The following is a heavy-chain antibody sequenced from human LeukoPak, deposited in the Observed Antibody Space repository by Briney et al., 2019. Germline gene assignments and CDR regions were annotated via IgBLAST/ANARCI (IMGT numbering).Heavy chain of an antibody. CDR3: ARDDRGGSSSWYYYYGMDV. CDR1: GFTFSSYG. D-gene: IGHD6-13*01. J-gene: IGHJ6*02. Sequence: PGGSLRLSCAASGFTFSSYGMHWVRQAPGKGLEWVAFIRYDGSNKYYADSVKGRFTISRDTSKNTLYLQMNSLRTEDTAVYYCARDDRGGSSSWYYYYGMDVWGQGTTVTVSS. CDR2: IRYDGSNK. V-gene: IGHV3-30*02.